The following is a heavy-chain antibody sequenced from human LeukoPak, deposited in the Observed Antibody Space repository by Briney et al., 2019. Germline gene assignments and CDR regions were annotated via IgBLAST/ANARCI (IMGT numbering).Heavy chain of an antibody. CDR1: GFTFSSYG. CDR3: AKVMDRDIVATIRLGSQYYFDY. D-gene: IGHD5-12*01. CDR2: IRSDGSNK. J-gene: IGHJ4*02. Sequence: GGSLRLSCTASGFTFSSYGMHWVRNAPAKGLEWVAFIRSDGSNKYYADSVKGRFTISRDNSKNTLYLQLNSLRAEDTAVYYCAKVMDRDIVATIRLGSQYYFDYWGQGTLVTVSS. V-gene: IGHV3-30*02.